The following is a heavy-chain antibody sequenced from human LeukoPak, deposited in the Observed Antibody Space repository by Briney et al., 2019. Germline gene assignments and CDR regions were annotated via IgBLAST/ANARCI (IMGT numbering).Heavy chain of an antibody. Sequence: SETLSLTCAVSGYSISSGYYWGWIRPPPGKGLEWIGSIYHSGSTYYNPSLKSRVTISVDTSKNQFSLKLSSVTAADTAVYYCARHAYYGSGKFDPWGQGTLVTVSS. CDR1: GYSISSGYY. D-gene: IGHD3-10*01. CDR2: IYHSGST. J-gene: IGHJ5*02. V-gene: IGHV4-38-2*01. CDR3: ARHAYYGSGKFDP.